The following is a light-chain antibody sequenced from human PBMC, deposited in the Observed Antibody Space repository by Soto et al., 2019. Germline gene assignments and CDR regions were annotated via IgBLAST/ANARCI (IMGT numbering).Light chain of an antibody. J-gene: IGLJ3*02. V-gene: IGLV2-23*02. CDR3: YSYAGSSALGV. CDR2: EVS. CDR1: SSDVGSYNL. Sequence: QSALTQPASVSGSPGQSITISCTGTSSDVGSYNLVSWYQQHPGKAPNLMIYEVSKRPSGVSNRFSGSKSGNTASLTISGLQAEDEAEYYCYSYAGSSALGVFGGGTKLTVL.